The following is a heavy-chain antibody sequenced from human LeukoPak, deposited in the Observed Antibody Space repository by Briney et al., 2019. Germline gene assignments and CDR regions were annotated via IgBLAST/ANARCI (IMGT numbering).Heavy chain of an antibody. CDR2: IRYDGSNK. D-gene: IGHD2-15*01. CDR1: GFTFSSYA. V-gene: IGHV3-30*02. CDR3: AKPEKYGNIVVVVAAIPLGY. Sequence: PGGSLRLSCAASGFTFSSYAMHWVRQAPGKGLEWVAFIRYDGSNKYYADSVKGRFTISRDNSKNTLYLQMNSLRAEDTAVYYCAKPEKYGNIVVVVAAIPLGYWGQGTLVTVSS. J-gene: IGHJ4*02.